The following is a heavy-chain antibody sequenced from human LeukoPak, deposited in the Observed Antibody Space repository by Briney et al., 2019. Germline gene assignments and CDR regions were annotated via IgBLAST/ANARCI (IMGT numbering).Heavy chain of an antibody. CDR1: GGSISSYY. D-gene: IGHD5-12*01. CDR3: ARVSGYDWESFYDY. Sequence: SETLSLTCTVPGGSISSYYWSWIRQPPGKGLEWIGYIYYSGSTYYNPSLKSQVTISVDTSKNQFSLKLNSVTAADTAVYYCARVSGYDWESFYDYWGQGTLVTVSS. V-gene: IGHV4-59*01. CDR2: IYYSGST. J-gene: IGHJ4*02.